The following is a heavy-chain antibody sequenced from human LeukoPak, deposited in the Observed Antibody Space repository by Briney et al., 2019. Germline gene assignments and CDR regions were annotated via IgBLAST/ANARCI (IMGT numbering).Heavy chain of an antibody. CDR1: GGSFSGYY. D-gene: IGHD3-16*02. CDR2: INHSGST. J-gene: IGHJ4*02. V-gene: IGHV4-34*01. CDR3: ARLQPNYYDYVWGSYRRYYFDY. Sequence: SETLSLTCAVYGGSFSGYYWSWIRQPPGKGLEWIGEINHSGSTNYNPSLKSRVTISVDTSKNQFSLKLSSVTAADTAVYYCARLQPNYYDYVWGSYRRYYFDYWGQGTLVTVSS.